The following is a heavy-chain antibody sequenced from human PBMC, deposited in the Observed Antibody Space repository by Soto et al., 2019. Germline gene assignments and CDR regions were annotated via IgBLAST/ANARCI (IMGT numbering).Heavy chain of an antibody. D-gene: IGHD3-10*02. J-gene: IGHJ4*02. CDR3: ARGYVRYFPTTFDY. CDR1: GFTFSSYS. V-gene: IGHV3-21*01. Sequence: EVQLVESGGGLVKPGGSLRLSCAASGFTFSSYSMNWVRQAPGKGLEWVSSISSSSSYIYYADSVKGRFTISRDNAKNSLYLQMNSLRAEDTAVYYCARGYVRYFPTTFDYWGQGTLVTVSS. CDR2: ISSSSSYI.